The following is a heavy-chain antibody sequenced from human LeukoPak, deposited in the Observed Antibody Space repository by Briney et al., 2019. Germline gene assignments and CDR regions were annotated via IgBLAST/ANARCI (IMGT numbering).Heavy chain of an antibody. Sequence: ASVKVSCKASGYTFTSYDINWVRQATGQGLEWMGWMNPNSGNTSYAQKFQGRVTMTRDTSTSTVYMELSSLRSEDTAVYYCARIVEAVDYYGSGSPPEGAFDIWGQGTMVTVSS. CDR3: ARIVEAVDYYGSGSPPEGAFDI. D-gene: IGHD3-10*01. CDR1: GYTFTSYD. CDR2: MNPNSGNT. V-gene: IGHV1-8*01. J-gene: IGHJ3*02.